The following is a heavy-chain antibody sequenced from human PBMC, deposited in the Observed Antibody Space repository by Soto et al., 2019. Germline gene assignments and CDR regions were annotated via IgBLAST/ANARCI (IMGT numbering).Heavy chain of an antibody. D-gene: IGHD5-12*01. CDR2: IIPIFGTA. CDR1: GGTFSSYA. J-gene: IGHJ4*02. CDR3: ATPRVGMATHGSGYDY. Sequence: QVQLVQSGAEVKKPGSSVKVSCKASGGTFSSYAISWVRQAPGQGLEWMGGIIPIFGTANYAQKFQGRVKITADESTSTGYMELSSLRSEYTAVHYCATPRVGMATHGSGYDYWGMRTLVSVSS. V-gene: IGHV1-69*12.